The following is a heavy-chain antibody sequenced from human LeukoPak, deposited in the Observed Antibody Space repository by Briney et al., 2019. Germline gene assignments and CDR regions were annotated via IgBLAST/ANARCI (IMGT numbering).Heavy chain of an antibody. V-gene: IGHV4-59*01. J-gene: IGHJ5*02. CDR2: IYYSGST. Sequence: SETLSLTCTVSGGSISIYYWSWIRQPPGKGLEWIGYIYYSGSTNYNPSLKSRVTISVDTSKNQFSLKLSSVTAADTAVYYCARDPSHRFDPWGQGTLVTVSS. D-gene: IGHD6-6*01. CDR1: GGSISIYY. CDR3: ARDPSHRFDP.